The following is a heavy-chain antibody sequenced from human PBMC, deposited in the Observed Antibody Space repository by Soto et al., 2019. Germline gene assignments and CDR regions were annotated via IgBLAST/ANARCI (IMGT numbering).Heavy chain of an antibody. D-gene: IGHD2-15*01. J-gene: IGHJ5*02. CDR2: ISPGSRYP. Sequence: GGSLRLSCAGSGFTLGDSYMSWIRQAPGKGLEWLSYISPGSRYPAYADSVKGRFTISRDNAKRSLYLQMMSLTAEDTAIYYCVRGGGGGLFDPWGQGTMVTVSS. V-gene: IGHV3-11*06. CDR1: GFTLGDSY. CDR3: VRGGGGGLFDP.